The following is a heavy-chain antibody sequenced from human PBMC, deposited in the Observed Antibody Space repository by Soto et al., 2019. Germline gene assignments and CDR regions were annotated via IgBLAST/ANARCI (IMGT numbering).Heavy chain of an antibody. J-gene: IGHJ6*03. CDR1: GFTFDDYA. D-gene: IGHD3-3*01. CDR3: AKAPPCSRCDFWSGYYMDV. CDR2: ISWNSGSI. Sequence: GGSLRLSCAASGFTFDDYAMHWVRQAPGKGLEWVSGISWNSGSIGYADSVKGRFTISRDNAKNSLYLQMNSLRAEDTALYYCAKAPPCSRCDFWSGYYMDVWGKGTTVTVSS. V-gene: IGHV3-9*01.